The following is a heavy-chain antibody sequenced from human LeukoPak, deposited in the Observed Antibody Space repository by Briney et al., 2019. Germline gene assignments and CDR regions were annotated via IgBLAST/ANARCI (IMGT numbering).Heavy chain of an antibody. Sequence: GGSLRLSCAASGFTFSSYEMNWVRQAPGKGLEWVSYISSSGSTIYYADSVKGRFTISRDNAKNSLYLQMNSPRAEDTALYYCAKGGRYVREFIDYWGQGTLVTVSS. J-gene: IGHJ4*02. V-gene: IGHV3-48*03. CDR1: GFTFSSYE. CDR2: ISSSGSTI. CDR3: AKGGRYVREFIDY. D-gene: IGHD3-16*01.